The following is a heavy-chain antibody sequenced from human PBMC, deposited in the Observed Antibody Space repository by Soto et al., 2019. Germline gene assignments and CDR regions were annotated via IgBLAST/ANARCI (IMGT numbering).Heavy chain of an antibody. CDR2: ISSNGGST. J-gene: IGHJ6*03. D-gene: IGHD2-2*01. CDR3: AREGIVVPAAILCYYYYMDV. V-gene: IGHV3-64*01. CDR1: GFTFSSYA. Sequence: GGSLRLSCAASGFTFSSYAMHWVRQAPGKGLEYVSAISSNGGSTYYANSVKGRFTISRDNSKNTLYLQMGSLRAEDMAVYYCAREGIVVPAAILCYYYYMDVWGKGTTGTVSS.